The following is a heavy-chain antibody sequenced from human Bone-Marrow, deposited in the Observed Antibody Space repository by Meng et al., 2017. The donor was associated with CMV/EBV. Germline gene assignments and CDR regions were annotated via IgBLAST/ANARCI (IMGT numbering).Heavy chain of an antibody. CDR2: IKSKTDGGTT. CDR1: GFTVSSNY. D-gene: IGHD4-23*01. CDR3: TINGGNS. J-gene: IGHJ4*02. V-gene: IGHV3-15*01. Sequence: GESLKISCAASGFTVSSNYMSWVRQAPGKGLEWVGRIKSKTDGGTTDYAAPVKGRFTISRDDSKNTLYLQMNSLKTEDTAVYYCTINGGNSCGQGTLVTVSS.